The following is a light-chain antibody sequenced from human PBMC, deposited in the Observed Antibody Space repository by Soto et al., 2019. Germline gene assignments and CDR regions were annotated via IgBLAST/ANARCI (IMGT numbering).Light chain of an antibody. V-gene: IGKV3-15*01. Sequence: TQSPATLSVSPGERATLACRASQSVSSNLAWYQQKPGQAPRLLIYGVSTRATGIPARFSGSGYGTEFTLTISSLQSEDLAVYHCQQYDNWPSLTFGGGTKVDI. J-gene: IGKJ4*01. CDR3: QQYDNWPSLT. CDR2: GVS. CDR1: QSVSSN.